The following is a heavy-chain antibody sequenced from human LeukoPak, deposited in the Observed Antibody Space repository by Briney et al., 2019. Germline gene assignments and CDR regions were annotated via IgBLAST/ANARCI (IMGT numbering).Heavy chain of an antibody. D-gene: IGHD4-23*01. J-gene: IGHJ6*02. CDR3: AKEGNSDYYGMDV. CDR2: IYSGGST. Sequence: GGSLRLSCAASGFTVSSNYMSWVRQAPGKGLDWVSVIYSGGSTYYADSVKGRFTISRDNAKNSLYLQMNSLRAEDTALYYCAKEGNSDYYGMDVWGQGTTVTVSS. CDR1: GFTVSSNY. V-gene: IGHV3-53*05.